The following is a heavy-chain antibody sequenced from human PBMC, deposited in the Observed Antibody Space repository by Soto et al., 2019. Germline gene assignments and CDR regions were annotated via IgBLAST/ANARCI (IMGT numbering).Heavy chain of an antibody. D-gene: IGHD2-15*01. CDR3: AKDRGVYCSGGSCYLNWFDP. Sequence: EVQLLESGGGLVQPGGSLRLSCAASGFTFSSYAMSWVRQAPGKGLEWVSAISGSGFSTYYADSVKGRFTISRDNSKSTLYLQMNSLRAEDTAVYYCAKDRGVYCSGGSCYLNWFDPWGQVTLVTVSS. CDR1: GFTFSSYA. CDR2: ISGSGFST. J-gene: IGHJ5*02. V-gene: IGHV3-23*01.